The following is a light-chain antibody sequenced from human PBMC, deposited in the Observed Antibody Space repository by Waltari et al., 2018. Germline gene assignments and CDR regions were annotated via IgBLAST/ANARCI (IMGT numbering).Light chain of an antibody. Sequence: EMVMPQSPLSLSVTPGEPAFISCSASQSLLHYNGRNYLDWYLQRPGHSPQLLIYLGSTRGSGVPYRFSGSVSGTDFTLNISRVESEDVGVYYCMQALQTRPTFGGGTKVEIK. J-gene: IGKJ4*01. CDR1: QSLLHYNGRNY. V-gene: IGKV2-28*01. CDR3: MQALQTRPT. CDR2: LGS.